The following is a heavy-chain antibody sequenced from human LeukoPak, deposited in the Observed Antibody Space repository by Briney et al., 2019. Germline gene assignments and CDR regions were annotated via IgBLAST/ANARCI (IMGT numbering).Heavy chain of an antibody. V-gene: IGHV4-39*01. Sequence: SETLSLTCTVSGGSITSSSYYWGWIRQPPGKGLEWMGNSHYSGTTYCNPSLKSRITISVDTSKNQFSLKLSSVTAADAAVYYCARLSDWYGVWGQGTLVTVSS. D-gene: IGHD3-9*01. CDR3: ARLSDWYGV. J-gene: IGHJ4*02. CDR2: SHYSGTT. CDR1: GGSITSSSYY.